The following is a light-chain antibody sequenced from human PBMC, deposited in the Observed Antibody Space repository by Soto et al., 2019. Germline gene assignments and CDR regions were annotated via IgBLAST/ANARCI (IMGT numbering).Light chain of an antibody. CDR3: QQSHSATLT. CDR1: QSISSH. CDR2: AAS. J-gene: IGKJ4*01. V-gene: IGKV1-39*01. Sequence: QMTQSPSSLFASVGDRVTITCRASQSISSHLNWYQQKVGQTPRLLIYAASTLQSEVPPRFSGSGSGTEFTLTISGLQSEDFATYYCQQSHSATLTFGGGIKIQI.